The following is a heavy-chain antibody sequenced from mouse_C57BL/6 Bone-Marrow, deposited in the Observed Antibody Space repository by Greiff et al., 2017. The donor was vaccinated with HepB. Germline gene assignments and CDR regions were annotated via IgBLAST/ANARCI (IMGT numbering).Heavy chain of an antibody. V-gene: IGHV1-15*01. CDR1: GYTFTDYE. Sequence: VQGVESGAELVRPGASVTLSCKASGYTFTDYEMHWVKQTPVHGLEWLGAIDPETGGTAYNQKFKGKAILTAYKSSSTAYMELRSLTSEDSAVYYCTRSDDGYYRYWFAYWGQGTLVTVSA. J-gene: IGHJ3*01. CDR3: TRSDDGYYRYWFAY. CDR2: IDPETGGT. D-gene: IGHD2-3*01.